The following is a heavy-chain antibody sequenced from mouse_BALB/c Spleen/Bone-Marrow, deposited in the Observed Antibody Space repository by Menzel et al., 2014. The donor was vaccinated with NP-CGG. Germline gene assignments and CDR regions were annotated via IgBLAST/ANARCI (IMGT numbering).Heavy chain of an antibody. V-gene: IGHV5-6*01. D-gene: IGHD1-3*01. Sequence: EVMLVESGGDLVEPGGSLKLSCAASGFTFSNYGTSWVRQTPDKRLEWVATISSGGSYTYFPDSVKGRFTISRDNAKNTLYLQMNSLKSEDAAMYYCARLTPDYAMDYWGQGTSVTVSS. CDR2: ISSGGSYT. CDR1: GFTFSNYG. CDR3: ARLTPDYAMDY. J-gene: IGHJ4*01.